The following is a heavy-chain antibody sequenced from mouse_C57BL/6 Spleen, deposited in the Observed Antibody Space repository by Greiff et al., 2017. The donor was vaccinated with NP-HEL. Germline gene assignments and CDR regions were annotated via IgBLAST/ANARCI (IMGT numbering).Heavy chain of an antibody. CDR2: ISYDGSN. CDR3: AREEIYYDYGWFAY. D-gene: IGHD2-4*01. V-gene: IGHV3-6*01. J-gene: IGHJ3*01. Sequence: EVQLVESGPGLVKPSQSLSLTCSVTGYSITSGYYWNWIRQFPGNKLEWMGYISYDGSNNYNPSLKNRISITRDTSKNQFFLKLNSVTTEDTATYYCAREEIYYDYGWFAYWGQGTLVTVSA. CDR1: GYSITSGYY.